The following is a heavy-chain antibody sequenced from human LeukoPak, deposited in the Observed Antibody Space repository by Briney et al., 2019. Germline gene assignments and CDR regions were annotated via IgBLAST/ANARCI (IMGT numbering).Heavy chain of an antibody. CDR2: IYYTGST. CDR3: ARAFSRYWYFDL. Sequence: SETLSLTCTVSGDSLSSGGFYWGWIRQPPGKGLEWIGNIYYTGSTYYNPSFKSRVTISVDTSKNQFSLMLSSVAAADTAVYYCARAFSRYWYFDLWGRGSLVTVSS. J-gene: IGHJ2*01. D-gene: IGHD3-3*02. V-gene: IGHV4-39*07. CDR1: GDSLSSGGFY.